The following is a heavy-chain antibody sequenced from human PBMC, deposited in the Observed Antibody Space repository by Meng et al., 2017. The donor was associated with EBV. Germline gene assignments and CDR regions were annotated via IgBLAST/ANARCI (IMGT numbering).Heavy chain of an antibody. CDR3: ARGDYTNYPRWFDP. J-gene: IGHJ5*02. Sequence: QVQLQESGPGLVXPXXXXXPTXTXSGGSVNNESYYRGWIRQPPGKGLEYIGYIYYTGSTNYNSSLKSRVTISLDKSKNQFSLKLTSLTAADTAIYYCARGDYTNYPRWFDPWGQGTLVTVSS. CDR1: GGSVNNESYY. D-gene: IGHD4-11*01. V-gene: IGHV4-61*01. CDR2: IYYTGST.